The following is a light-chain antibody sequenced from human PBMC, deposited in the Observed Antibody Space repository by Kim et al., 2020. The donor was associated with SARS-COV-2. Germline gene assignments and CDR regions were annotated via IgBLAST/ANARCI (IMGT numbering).Light chain of an antibody. Sequence: ASVGERVTVTCRASQGISNHLAWFQQIPGKAPKSLISAASSLQSGVPSRFSGDGSGTDFTLTISSLQPEDFGTYYCQQYNKYPLTFGGGTKVDIK. CDR2: AAS. V-gene: IGKV1-16*01. J-gene: IGKJ4*01. CDR3: QQYNKYPLT. CDR1: QGISNH.